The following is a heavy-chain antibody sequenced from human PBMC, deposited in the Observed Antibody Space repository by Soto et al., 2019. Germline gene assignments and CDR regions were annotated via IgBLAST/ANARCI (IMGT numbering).Heavy chain of an antibody. J-gene: IGHJ6*03. CDR2: INYSGST. Sequence: SETLSLTCAVYGGSFSGYYWSWIRQPPGKGLEWIGEINYSGSTNYNPSLKSRVTISVDTSKNQFSLKLSSVTAADTAVYYCARDDRVPQPRYYYYMDVWGKGTTVTVSS. D-gene: IGHD3-22*01. V-gene: IGHV4-34*01. CDR1: GGSFSGYY. CDR3: ARDDRVPQPRYYYYMDV.